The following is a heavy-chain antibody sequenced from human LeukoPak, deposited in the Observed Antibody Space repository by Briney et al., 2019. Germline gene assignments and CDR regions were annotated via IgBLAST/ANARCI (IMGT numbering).Heavy chain of an antibody. V-gene: IGHV1-69*05. D-gene: IGHD4-23*01. CDR2: IIPIFGTA. CDR3: ARARQAKPVTYYYYMDV. J-gene: IGHJ6*03. Sequence: SVKVSCKASGGTFSSYAISWVRQAPGQGLEWMGGIIPIFGTANYAQKFQGRVTITTDEFTSTAYMELSSLRSEDTAVYYCARARQAKPVTYYYYMDVWGKGTTVTVSS. CDR1: GGTFSSYA.